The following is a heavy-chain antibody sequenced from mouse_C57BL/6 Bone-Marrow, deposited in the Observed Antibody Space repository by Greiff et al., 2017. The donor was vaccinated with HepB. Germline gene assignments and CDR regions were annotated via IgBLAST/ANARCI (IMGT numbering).Heavy chain of an antibody. J-gene: IGHJ2*01. CDR1: GYTFTSYW. Sequence: VQLQQPGAELVRPGTSVKLSCKASGYTFTSYWMHWVKQRPGQGLEWIGVIDPSDSYTNYNQKFKGKATLTVDTSSSTAYMQLSSLTSEDSAVYYCADGYYDYWGQGTTRTVSS. D-gene: IGHD2-3*01. V-gene: IGHV1-59*01. CDR3: ADGYYDY. CDR2: IDPSDSYT.